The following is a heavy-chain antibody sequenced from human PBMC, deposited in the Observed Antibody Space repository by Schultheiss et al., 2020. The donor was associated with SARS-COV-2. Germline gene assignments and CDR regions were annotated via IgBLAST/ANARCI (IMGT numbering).Heavy chain of an antibody. Sequence: SETLSLTCAVFGGSFSGYYWGWIRQPPGKGLEWIGYIFYSGSTYYNPSLKSRVVISVDTSKNYFSLKLTSVTAADTAVYYCARLDTPLRAFDIWGQGTMVTVSS. CDR2: IFYSGST. J-gene: IGHJ3*02. V-gene: IGHV4-59*06. CDR1: GGSFSGYY. D-gene: IGHD2-15*01. CDR3: ARLDTPLRAFDI.